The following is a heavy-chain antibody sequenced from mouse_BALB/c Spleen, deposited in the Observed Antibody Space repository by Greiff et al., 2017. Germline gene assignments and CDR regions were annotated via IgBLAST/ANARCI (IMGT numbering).Heavy chain of an antibody. J-gene: IGHJ2*01. CDR2: ISSGGST. Sequence: EVQGVESGGGLVKPGGSLKLSCAASGFAFSSYAMSWVRQTPEKRLEWVASISSGGSTYYPDSVKGRFTISRDNARNILYLQMSSLRSEDTAMYYCARMGNYVDYWGQGTTLTVSS. CDR1: GFAFSSYA. CDR3: ARMGNYVDY. V-gene: IGHV5-6-5*01.